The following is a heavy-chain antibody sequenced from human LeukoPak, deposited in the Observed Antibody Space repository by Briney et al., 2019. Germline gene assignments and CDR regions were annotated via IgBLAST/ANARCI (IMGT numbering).Heavy chain of an antibody. CDR3: AGVWGIMAYFGY. Sequence: GGSLRLSCAASGFTFSSYAMSWVRQAPAKGLEWVSAISSSGGSTYYADSVKGRFTISRDNSKNTLYLQMNCLSAEDTAVYYCAGVWGIMAYFGYWGQGTLVTVSS. D-gene: IGHD3-16*01. J-gene: IGHJ4*02. CDR2: ISSSGGST. CDR1: GFTFSSYA. V-gene: IGHV3-23*01.